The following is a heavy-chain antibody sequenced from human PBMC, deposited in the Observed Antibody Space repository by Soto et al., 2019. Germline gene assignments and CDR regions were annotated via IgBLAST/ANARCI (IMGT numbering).Heavy chain of an antibody. CDR2: ISYDGSNK. Sequence: GGSLRLSCAASGFTFSSYAMHWVRQAPGKGLEWVAVISYDGSNKYYADSVKGRFTISRDNSKNTLYLQMNSLRAEDTAVYYCARDYYDSSGYLDYWGQGTPVTVYS. CDR3: ARDYYDSSGYLDY. CDR1: GFTFSSYA. V-gene: IGHV3-30-3*01. J-gene: IGHJ4*02. D-gene: IGHD3-22*01.